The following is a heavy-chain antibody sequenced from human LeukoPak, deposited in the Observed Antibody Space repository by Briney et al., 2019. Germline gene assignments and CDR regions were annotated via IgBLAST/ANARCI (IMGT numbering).Heavy chain of an antibody. CDR3: ARGPITMVRGVILGVWFDP. D-gene: IGHD3-10*01. Sequence: GASVKVSCKASGYTFTSYDINWVRQATGQGLEWMGWMNPNSGNTGYAQKFQGRVTMTRNTSISTAYMELSSLRSADTAVYYCARGPITMVRGVILGVWFDPWGQGTLVTVSS. J-gene: IGHJ5*02. CDR1: GYTFTSYD. V-gene: IGHV1-8*01. CDR2: MNPNSGNT.